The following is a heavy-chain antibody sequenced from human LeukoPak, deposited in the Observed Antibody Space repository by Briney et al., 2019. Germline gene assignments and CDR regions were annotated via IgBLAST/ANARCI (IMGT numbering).Heavy chain of an antibody. V-gene: IGHV3-23*01. D-gene: IGHD6-13*01. J-gene: IGHJ4*02. CDR1: GFTFSSYA. Sequence: GGSLRLSCAASGFTFSSYAMSWVRQAPGKGLEWVSAISGSGDSTYYADSVKGRFTISRDNSKNTLYLQMNSLRAEDTAVYYCAKEGDSSSWYDLYDYWGQGTLVTVSS. CDR2: ISGSGDST. CDR3: AKEGDSSSWYDLYDY.